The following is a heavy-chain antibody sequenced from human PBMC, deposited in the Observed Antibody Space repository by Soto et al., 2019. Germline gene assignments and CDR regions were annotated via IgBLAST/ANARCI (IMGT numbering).Heavy chain of an antibody. J-gene: IGHJ4*02. Sequence: ASVKVSCKASGYTFTSYYMHWVRQAPGQGLEWMGIINPSGGSTSYAQKFQGRVTMTRDTSTSTVYMELSSLRSEDTAVYYCGRGGLIQLGPNPFDYWGQGTLVTVSS. D-gene: IGHD5-18*01. CDR3: GRGGLIQLGPNPFDY. CDR2: INPSGGST. V-gene: IGHV1-46*01. CDR1: GYTFTSYY.